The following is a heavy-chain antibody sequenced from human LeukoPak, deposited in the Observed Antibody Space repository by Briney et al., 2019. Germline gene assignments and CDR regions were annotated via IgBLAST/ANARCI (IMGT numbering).Heavy chain of an antibody. Sequence: GGSLRLSCAASGFTFDDYGMSWVRQAPGKGLEWVSGISVSGNTYHADSVKGRFTISRDSSKNTLYLQMNSLRAGDAAVYYCAKAPVTTCSGAYCYPLDYWSQGTLVTVSS. V-gene: IGHV3-23*01. CDR1: GFTFDDYG. CDR2: ISVSGNT. CDR3: AKAPVTTCSGAYCYPLDY. J-gene: IGHJ4*02. D-gene: IGHD2-15*01.